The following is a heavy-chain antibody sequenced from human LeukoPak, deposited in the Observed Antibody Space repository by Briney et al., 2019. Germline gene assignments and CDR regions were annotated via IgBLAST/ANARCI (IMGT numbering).Heavy chain of an antibody. V-gene: IGHV3-30-3*01. Sequence: GGSLRLSCAASGFTFSSYAMHWVRQAPGKGLEWVAVISYDGSNKYYADSVKGRFTISRDNSKNTLYLQMNSLRAEDTAVYYCARPTPSDCSDGVCYLDYWGQGTLVTVSS. J-gene: IGHJ4*02. CDR3: ARPTPSDCSDGVCYLDY. CDR2: ISYDGSNK. CDR1: GFTFSSYA. D-gene: IGHD2-8*01.